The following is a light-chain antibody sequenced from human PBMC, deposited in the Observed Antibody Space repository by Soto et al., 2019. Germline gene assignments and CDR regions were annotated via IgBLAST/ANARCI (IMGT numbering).Light chain of an antibody. V-gene: IGKV1-9*01. J-gene: IGKJ4*01. Sequence: DIQLTQSPSFLSASVGDRVTITCRASQGISSYLAWYQQKPGKAPKLLIYAASTLQSGVPSRFSGSGSGTEFTLTISSLQPEDFATYYCQQVNNYPLPFGGGTKVEIK. CDR2: AAS. CDR1: QGISSY. CDR3: QQVNNYPLP.